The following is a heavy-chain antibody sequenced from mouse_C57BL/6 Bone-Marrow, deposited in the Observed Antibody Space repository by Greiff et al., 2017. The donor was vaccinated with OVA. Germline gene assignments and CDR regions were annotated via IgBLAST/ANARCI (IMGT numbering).Heavy chain of an antibody. CDR2: ISSGGHYI. V-gene: IGHV5-9-1*02. Sequence: EVQGVESGEGLVKPGGSLKLSCAASGCPFSSYDTSSVRQTPEKSLEWVAYISSGGHYIYYADTVKGRFTISRDNARDSLYLQMSSLKSEDAAMYYCTRLLDAMDYWGQGTSVTVSS. CDR3: TRLLDAMDY. J-gene: IGHJ4*01. D-gene: IGHD2-1*01. CDR1: GCPFSSYD.